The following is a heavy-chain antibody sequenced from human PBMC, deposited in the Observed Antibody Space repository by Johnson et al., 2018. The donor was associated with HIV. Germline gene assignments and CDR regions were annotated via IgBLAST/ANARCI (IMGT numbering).Heavy chain of an antibody. CDR1: GFTFSSYW. J-gene: IGHJ3*02. CDR2: IKQDVSEK. CDR3: AKGIMITFGGVIVKPHAFDI. D-gene: IGHD3-16*02. Sequence: VQLVESGGGVVQPGTSLRLSCAASGFTFSSYWMSWVRQAPGKGLEWVANIKQDVSEKDYADSVKGRFPISRENSKNSLKLQMNSLRTEDTALYYCAKGIMITFGGVIVKPHAFDIWGQGTMVTVSS. V-gene: IGHV3-7*03.